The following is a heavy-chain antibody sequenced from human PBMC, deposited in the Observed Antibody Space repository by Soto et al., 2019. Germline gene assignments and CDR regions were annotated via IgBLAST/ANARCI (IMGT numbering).Heavy chain of an antibody. J-gene: IGHJ4*02. D-gene: IGHD4-17*01. CDR1: GGSISSYY. Sequence: TLSLTCTVSGGSISSYYWSWIRQPPGKGLEWIGYIYYSGSTNYNPSLKSRVTISVDTSKNQFSLKLSSVTAADTAVYYCARGGNYGGNSPLDYWGQGTLVTVSS. CDR3: ARGGNYGGNSPLDY. V-gene: IGHV4-59*01. CDR2: IYYSGST.